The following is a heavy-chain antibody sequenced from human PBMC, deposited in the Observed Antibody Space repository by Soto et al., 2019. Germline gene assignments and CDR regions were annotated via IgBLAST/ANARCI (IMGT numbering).Heavy chain of an antibody. CDR1: GGSISNDGYS. CDR3: ARGHPGVEVTAPYY. Sequence: TSETLCLTCAVSGGSISNDGYSWSWIRQPAGKGLEWIGYIYHSGSTYYNPSLKSRVTISVDNSKNTLCLQMNSLRAEDTAVYYCARGHPGVEVTAPYYWGQGTLVTVSS. D-gene: IGHD3-3*01. J-gene: IGHJ4*02. CDR2: IYHSGST. V-gene: IGHV4-30-2*01.